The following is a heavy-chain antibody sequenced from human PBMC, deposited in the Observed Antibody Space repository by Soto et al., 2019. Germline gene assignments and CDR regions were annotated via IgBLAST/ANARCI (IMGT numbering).Heavy chain of an antibody. J-gene: IGHJ6*03. CDR1: GFTFSSYG. CDR3: AKERRIAALRGYYYYMDV. CDR2: ISYDGSNK. Sequence: PGGSLRLSCAASGFTFSSYGMHWVRQAPGKGLEWVAVISYDGSNKYYADSVKGRFTISRDNSKNTLYLQMNSLRAEDTAVYYCAKERRIAALRGYYYYMDVWGKGTTVTVSS. D-gene: IGHD6-13*01. V-gene: IGHV3-30*18.